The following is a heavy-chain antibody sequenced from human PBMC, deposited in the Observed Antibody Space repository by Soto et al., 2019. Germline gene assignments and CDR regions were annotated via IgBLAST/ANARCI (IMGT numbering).Heavy chain of an antibody. CDR3: ARERTYDFWSGYYTASGYFDY. J-gene: IGHJ4*02. Sequence: SVKVSCKASGGTFSSYAISWVRQAPGQGPEWMGGIIPIFGTANYAQKFQGRVTITADESTSTAYMEPSSLRSEDTAVYYCARERTYDFWSGYYTASGYFDYWGQGTLVTVSS. D-gene: IGHD3-3*01. CDR1: GGTFSSYA. CDR2: IIPIFGTA. V-gene: IGHV1-69*13.